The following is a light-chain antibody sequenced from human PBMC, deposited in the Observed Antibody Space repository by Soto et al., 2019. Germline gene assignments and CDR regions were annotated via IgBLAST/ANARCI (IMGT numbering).Light chain of an antibody. V-gene: IGKV2-28*01. CDR3: MQPLQTPRT. CDR1: QSVLHSNGYNY. Sequence: DIVMTQSPLSLPVTPGEPASISCRSSQSVLHSNGYNYLDWYLQKPGQSPQLLIYLGSNRSSGVPDRFSGSGSGTDFTLKISRVEAEDVGVYYCMQPLQTPRTFRQGTKVDIK. CDR2: LGS. J-gene: IGKJ1*01.